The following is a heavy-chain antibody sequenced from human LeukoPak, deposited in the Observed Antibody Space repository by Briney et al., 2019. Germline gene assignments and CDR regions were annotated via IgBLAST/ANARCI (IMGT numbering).Heavy chain of an antibody. CDR2: IYYSGSN. J-gene: IGHJ4*02. Sequence: SQTLSLTCIVSGGSISSGGYYWSWIRQHPGKGLEWIGYIYYSGSNYYNPSLKSRVTISVDTSKNQFSLKLSSVTAADTAVYYCARVDYGSGSYSPLFDYWGQGTLVTVSS. CDR3: ARVDYGSGSYSPLFDY. D-gene: IGHD3-10*01. V-gene: IGHV4-31*03. CDR1: GGSISSGGYY.